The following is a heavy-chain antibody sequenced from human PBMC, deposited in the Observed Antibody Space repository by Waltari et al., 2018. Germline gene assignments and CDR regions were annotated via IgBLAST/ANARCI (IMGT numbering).Heavy chain of an antibody. V-gene: IGHV4-59*01. D-gene: IGHD3-3*01. CDR2: IYYSGST. Sequence: QVQLQESGPGLVKPSETLSLTCTVSGGSISSYYWSWIRQPPGKGLEWIGYIYYSGSTNYNPSLKSRVTISVDTSKNQFSLKLSSVTAADTAVYYCASTTYYDFWSGYSIGAFDIWGQGTMVTVSS. CDR3: ASTTYYDFWSGYSIGAFDI. CDR1: GGSISSYY. J-gene: IGHJ3*02.